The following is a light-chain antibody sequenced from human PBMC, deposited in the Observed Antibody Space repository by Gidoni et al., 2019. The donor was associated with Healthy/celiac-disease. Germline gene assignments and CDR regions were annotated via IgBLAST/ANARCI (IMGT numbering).Light chain of an antibody. CDR2: AAS. V-gene: IGKV1-39*01. Sequence: DIQMPQSPSSLSASVGDRVTITCRASPSISSYLNWYQQKPGKAPKLLIYAASSLQSGVPSRFSGSGSGTDVTLTISSLQPEDFATYYCQQSYSTQFFXGXTKVEIK. J-gene: IGKJ4*01. CDR1: PSISSY. CDR3: QQSYSTQF.